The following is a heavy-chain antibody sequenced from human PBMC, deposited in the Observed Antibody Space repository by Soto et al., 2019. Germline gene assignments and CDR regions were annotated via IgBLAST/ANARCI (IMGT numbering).Heavy chain of an antibody. V-gene: IGHV3-72*01. CDR3: ASPQRTSSGWSYY. CDR2: TKDKVNT. Sequence: PGGSLRLSCAASGFSFSDHFMDWVRQAPGKGLEWVARTKDKVNTICAASVAGRFTVSRGYSESSLYLQMRGLRTEDTAVYYCASPQRTSSGWSYYWGQGTLVTVSS. J-gene: IGHJ4*02. CDR1: GFSFSDHF. D-gene: IGHD6-19*01.